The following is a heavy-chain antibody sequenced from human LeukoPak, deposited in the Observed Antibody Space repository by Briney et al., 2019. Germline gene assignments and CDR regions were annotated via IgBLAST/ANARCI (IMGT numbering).Heavy chain of an antibody. J-gene: IGHJ4*02. D-gene: IGHD6-13*01. CDR2: ISYDGSNK. CDR1: RFTFSTYT. V-gene: IGHV3-30*03. Sequence: GGSLRLSCSASRFTFSTYTMNWVRQAPGKGLEWAAVISYDGSNKYYADSVKGRFTISRDNSKNTLYLQMNSLRAEDTAVYYCARGARYSSSWYSFDYWGQGTLVTVSS. CDR3: ARGARYSSSWYSFDY.